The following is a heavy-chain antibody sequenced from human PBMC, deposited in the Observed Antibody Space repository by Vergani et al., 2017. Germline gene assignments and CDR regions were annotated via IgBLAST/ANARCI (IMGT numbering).Heavy chain of an antibody. V-gene: IGHV1-2*02. CDR3: VRGQWLPTLSFDY. D-gene: IGHD6-19*01. J-gene: IGHJ4*02. CDR1: GYTFTGSY. CDR2: INPNSGGT. Sequence: QVQLVQSGAEVKKPGASVKVSCKASGYTFTGSYMHWVRQAPGQGLEWMGWINPNSGGTNYAQKFQGRVTMTRGTSIRTAYMELSRLRSDDTAVYYCVRGQWLPTLSFDYWGQGTLVTVSS.